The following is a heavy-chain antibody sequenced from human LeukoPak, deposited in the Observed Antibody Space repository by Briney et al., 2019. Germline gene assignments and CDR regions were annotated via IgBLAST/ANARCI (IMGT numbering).Heavy chain of an antibody. CDR3: ARAAPWFGEFDAFDI. V-gene: IGHV4-59*01. D-gene: IGHD3-10*01. CDR1: GGSIGSYY. Sequence: SETLSLTCTVSGGSIGSYYWSWIRQPPGKGLEWIGYINYSGSTNYNPSLKSRVTISVNTSKNQFSLKLSSVTAADTAVYYCARAAPWFGEFDAFDIWGQGTMVTVSS. J-gene: IGHJ3*02. CDR2: INYSGST.